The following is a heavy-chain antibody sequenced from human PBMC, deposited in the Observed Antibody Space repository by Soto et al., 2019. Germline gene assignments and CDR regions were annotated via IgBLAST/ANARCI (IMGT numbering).Heavy chain of an antibody. J-gene: IGHJ6*03. CDR3: AKGGEGYCSGTSCLYHMDA. Sequence: EVQLLESGGGLVQPGGSRRLSCAASGFTFSSYAMSWVRQAPGKGLEWVSTISDSGSTSYADSVKGRFTISRDISKNTLYVQMSSLRAEDTAVYYFAKGGEGYCSGTSCLYHMDAWGKGTTVTVSS. D-gene: IGHD2-15*01. CDR1: GFTFSSYA. CDR2: ISDSGST. V-gene: IGHV3-23*01.